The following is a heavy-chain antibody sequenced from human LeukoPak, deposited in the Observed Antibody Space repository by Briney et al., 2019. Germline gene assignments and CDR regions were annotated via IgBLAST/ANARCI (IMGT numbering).Heavy chain of an antibody. CDR3: ATYTGGYNYWWFDI. Sequence: SVQVSCKISGGTFSNYPIVWVRQAPGRGLEWLGGIIPIYGTANYVEKVQGRFSLTAHESTATAYMELTSLTSDDPAMYFCATYTGGYNYWWFDIWGQGTLVTVSS. CDR2: IIPIYGTA. D-gene: IGHD5-24*01. J-gene: IGHJ5*02. CDR1: GGTFSNYP. V-gene: IGHV1-69*01.